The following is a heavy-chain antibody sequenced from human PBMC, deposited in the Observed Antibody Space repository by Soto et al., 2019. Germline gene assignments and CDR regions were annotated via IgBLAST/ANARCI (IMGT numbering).Heavy chain of an antibody. D-gene: IGHD3-10*01. Sequence: PSQTQSLTYTVCGCSLISCIYYWGLIRQPPGKRLEWIGSIYYSGSTYYNPSLKSRVTISVDTSKNQFSLKLSSVTAADTAVYYCARHSRDPLLWFGELYPFDYWGQGTLVTVSS. CDR3: ARHSRDPLLWFGELYPFDY. CDR2: IYYSGST. CDR1: GCSLISCIYY. J-gene: IGHJ4*02. V-gene: IGHV4-39*01.